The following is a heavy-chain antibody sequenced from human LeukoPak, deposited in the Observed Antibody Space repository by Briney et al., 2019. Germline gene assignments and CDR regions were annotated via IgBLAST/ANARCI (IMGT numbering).Heavy chain of an antibody. CDR2: INPSGGST. V-gene: IGHV1-46*01. Sequence: ASVKVSCKASGHTFTSYCMHWVRQAPGQGLEWMGIINPSGGSTSYAQKFQGRVTMTRDTSTSTVYMELSSLRSEDTAVYYCARSGVRYDSSGPFDYWGQGTLVTVSS. J-gene: IGHJ4*02. D-gene: IGHD3-22*01. CDR1: GHTFTSYC. CDR3: ARSGVRYDSSGPFDY.